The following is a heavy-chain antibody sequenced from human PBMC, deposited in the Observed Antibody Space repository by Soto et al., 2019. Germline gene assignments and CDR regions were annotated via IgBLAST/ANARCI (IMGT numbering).Heavy chain of an antibody. CDR1: GGTFRSYA. D-gene: IGHD2-21*02. V-gene: IGHV1-69*13. CDR2: IIPIFGTA. J-gene: IGHJ3*02. Sequence: SSVKVSCKASGGTFRSYAISWVRQAPGHGLEWMGGIIPIFGTANYAEKFQGRVTITADESASTAYMELSSLRSEDTAVYYCARTLGIVVVTASPGAFDIWGQGIMVTVSS. CDR3: ARTLGIVVVTASPGAFDI.